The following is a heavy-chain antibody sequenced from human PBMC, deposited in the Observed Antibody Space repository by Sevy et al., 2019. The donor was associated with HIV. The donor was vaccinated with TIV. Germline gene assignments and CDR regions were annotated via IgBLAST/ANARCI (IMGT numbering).Heavy chain of an antibody. V-gene: IGHV4-39*01. Sequence: SETLSLTCTVSGGSISSSSYYWGWIRQPPGKGLEWIGSIYYSGSTYYNPSLKRRVTISVDTSKNQFSLKLSSVTAADSAVYYCARLDYYDSSPFADYHYGMDVWGQGTTVTVSS. D-gene: IGHD3-22*01. CDR2: IYYSGST. J-gene: IGHJ6*02. CDR3: ARLDYYDSSPFADYHYGMDV. CDR1: GGSISSSSYY.